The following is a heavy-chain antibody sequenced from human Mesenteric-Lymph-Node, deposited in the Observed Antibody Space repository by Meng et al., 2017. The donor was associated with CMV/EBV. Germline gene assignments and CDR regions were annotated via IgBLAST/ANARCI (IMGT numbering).Heavy chain of an antibody. D-gene: IGHD3-10*01. V-gene: IGHV3-30*03. CDR1: GFTVSSTY. Sequence: GGSLRLSCVASGFTVSSTYMSWVRQAPGKGLEWVAFIAHDGRSQQYSDSMRGRFTISRDNSMSTVYLQMSSLRREDTAVYYCARKYRGSVDYWGQGTLVTVSS. CDR3: ARKYRGSVDY. J-gene: IGHJ4*02. CDR2: IAHDGRSQ.